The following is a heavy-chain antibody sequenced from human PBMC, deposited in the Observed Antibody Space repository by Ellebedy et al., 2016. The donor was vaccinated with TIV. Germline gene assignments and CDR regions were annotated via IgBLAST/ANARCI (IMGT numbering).Heavy chain of an antibody. CDR3: ARHGIVVVTRDWFDP. V-gene: IGHV4-59*08. D-gene: IGHD2-21*02. J-gene: IGHJ5*02. CDR2: IYYSGST. CDR1: GGSISSYY. Sequence: SETLSLTCAVYGGSISSYYWSWIRQPPGRGLEWIGYIYYSGSTNYNPSLKSRVTISVDTSKNQFSLKLSSVTAADTAVYYCARHGIVVVTRDWFDPWGQGTLVTVSS.